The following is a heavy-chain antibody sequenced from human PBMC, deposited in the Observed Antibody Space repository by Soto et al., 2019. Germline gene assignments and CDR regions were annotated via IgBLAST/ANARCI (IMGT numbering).Heavy chain of an antibody. J-gene: IGHJ6*02. CDR1: GYTFTSYY. CDR2: INPSGGST. V-gene: IGHV1-46*01. Sequence: GASVKVSCKASGYTFTSYYMHWVRQAPGQGLEWMGIINPSGGSTSYAQKFQGRVTMTRDTSTSTVYMELSSLRSEDTAVYYCARVTMTTVTAQISYYYYGMDVWGQGTTVTVSS. CDR3: ARVTMTTVTAQISYYYYGMDV. D-gene: IGHD4-4*01.